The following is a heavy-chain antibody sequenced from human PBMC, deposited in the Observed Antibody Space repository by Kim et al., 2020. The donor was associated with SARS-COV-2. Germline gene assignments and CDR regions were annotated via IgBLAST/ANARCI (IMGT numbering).Heavy chain of an antibody. V-gene: IGHV1-3*01. Sequence: ASVKVSCKASGYTFTSYAMHWVRQAPGQRLEWMGWINAGNGNTKYSQKFQGRVTITRDTSASTAYMELSSLRSEDTAVYYCAGGSRDSSGYYYWTPFDYWGQGTLVTVSS. D-gene: IGHD3-22*01. CDR3: AGGSRDSSGYYYWTPFDY. J-gene: IGHJ4*02. CDR2: INAGNGNT. CDR1: GYTFTSYA.